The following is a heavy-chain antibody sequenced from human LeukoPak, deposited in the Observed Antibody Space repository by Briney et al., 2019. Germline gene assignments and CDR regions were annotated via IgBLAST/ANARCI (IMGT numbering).Heavy chain of an antibody. CDR1: GFTFSSYG. J-gene: IGHJ4*02. CDR3: AKAGSRKAVAGRDYYFDY. D-gene: IGHD6-19*01. CDR2: ISYGGSNK. V-gene: IGHV3-30*18. Sequence: GGSLRLSCAASGFTFSSYGMHWVRQAPGKGLEWVAVISYGGSNKYYADSVKGRFTISRDNSKNTLYLQMNSLRAEDTAVYYCAKAGSRKAVAGRDYYFDYWGQGTLVTVSS.